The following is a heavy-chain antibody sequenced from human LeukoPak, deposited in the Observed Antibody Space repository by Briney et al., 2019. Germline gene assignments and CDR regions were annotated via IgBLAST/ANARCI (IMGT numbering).Heavy chain of an antibody. Sequence: GGSLRLSCAASGFTFRSYAMHWVRQAPGKGLVWVAVISYDGSNKYYADSVKGRFTISRDNSKNTLYLQMNSLRAEDTAVYYCAREPGYSSGWYGYYYYGMDVWGQGTTVTVSS. D-gene: IGHD6-19*01. V-gene: IGHV3-30-3*01. J-gene: IGHJ6*02. CDR2: ISYDGSNK. CDR3: AREPGYSSGWYGYYYYGMDV. CDR1: GFTFRSYA.